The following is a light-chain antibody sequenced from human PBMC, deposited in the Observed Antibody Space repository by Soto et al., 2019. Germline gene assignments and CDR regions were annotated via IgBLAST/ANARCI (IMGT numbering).Light chain of an antibody. V-gene: IGKV3-20*01. Sequence: EIVLTQSPGTLSLSPGERATLSCRASQSVASNYLAWYQQKPGQPPRLLIYDASSRATGIPDRFSDSGSGTDFTLTISRLEPEDFAVYYCQQYGRSPRTFGQGTKVEIK. J-gene: IGKJ1*01. CDR2: DAS. CDR1: QSVASNY. CDR3: QQYGRSPRT.